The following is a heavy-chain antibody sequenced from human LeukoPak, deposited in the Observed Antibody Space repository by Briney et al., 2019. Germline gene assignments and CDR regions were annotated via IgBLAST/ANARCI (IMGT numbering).Heavy chain of an antibody. Sequence: ASVKVSCKASGYTFTTYGINWVRQAPGQGLEWMGWISAYNGNTNYAQNLQGRVALTTDTSASTAYMELRSLRSDDTAVYYCARDLIAARPGWFDPWGQGTLVIVSS. CDR3: ARDLIAARPGWFDP. CDR1: GYTFTTYG. D-gene: IGHD6-6*01. CDR2: ISAYNGNT. J-gene: IGHJ5*02. V-gene: IGHV1-18*01.